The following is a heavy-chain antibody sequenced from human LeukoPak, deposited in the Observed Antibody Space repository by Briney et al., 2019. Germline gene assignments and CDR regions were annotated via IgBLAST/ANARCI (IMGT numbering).Heavy chain of an antibody. D-gene: IGHD3-10*01. CDR2: FGRNGGST. CDR3: AKELWSGASMVRGVGFDF. CDR1: GFTFSTYA. J-gene: IGHJ4*02. Sequence: GGSLRLSCAASGFTFSTYAMHWVRQAPGKGLEYVSAFGRNGGSTYYANSVKGRFTISRDNSKNTLYLQMNSLRAEDTAIYYCAKELWSGASMVRGVGFDFWGQGTLVTVSS. V-gene: IGHV3-64*01.